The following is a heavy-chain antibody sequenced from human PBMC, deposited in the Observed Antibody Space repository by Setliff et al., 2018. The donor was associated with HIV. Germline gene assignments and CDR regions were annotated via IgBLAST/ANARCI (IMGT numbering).Heavy chain of an antibody. D-gene: IGHD1-20*01. J-gene: IGHJ6*03. V-gene: IGHV4-61*02. Sequence: KTSETLSLTCTVSGGSISSDNYYWSWIRQPAGKGLEWIGRMYTSGSTNYNPSLKSRVTMSVDTSKNQFSLKLSSVTAADTAVYYCARGIGTRYNYYMDVWGIGTTVTVSS. CDR3: ARGIGTRYNYYMDV. CDR1: GGSISSDNYY. CDR2: MYTSGST.